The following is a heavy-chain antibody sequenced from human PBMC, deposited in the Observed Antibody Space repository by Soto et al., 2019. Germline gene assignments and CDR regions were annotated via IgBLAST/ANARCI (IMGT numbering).Heavy chain of an antibody. CDR3: VRVALSGSGIRLFDY. V-gene: IGHV3-72*01. Sequence: ESGGGLVQPGGSLRLSCAASGFTFSDHYMDWVRQAPGKGLEWVGRTKNKANSYTTEYAASVKGRFTISRDDSKNSLHLQMNSLTAEDMAMYYCVRVALSGSGIRLFDYCGQGHLVAVSS. CDR2: TKNKANSYTT. D-gene: IGHD3-10*01. J-gene: IGHJ4*02. CDR1: GFTFSDHY.